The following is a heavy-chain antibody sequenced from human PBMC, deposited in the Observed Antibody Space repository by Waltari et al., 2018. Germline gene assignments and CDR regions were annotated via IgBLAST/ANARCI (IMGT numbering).Heavy chain of an antibody. D-gene: IGHD3-10*01. V-gene: IGHV4-39*07. CDR2: IYYSGST. Sequence: QLQLQESGPGLVKPSETLSLTCTVSGGSISSSCYYWGWNRQPPGQGLVWIGSIYYSGSTYYNPSLKSRVTISVDTSKNQFSLKLSPVTAADTAGYDCASGPRGTMAPIGRFDPWGQGTLVTVSS. J-gene: IGHJ5*02. CDR3: ASGPRGTMAPIGRFDP. CDR1: GGSISSSCYY.